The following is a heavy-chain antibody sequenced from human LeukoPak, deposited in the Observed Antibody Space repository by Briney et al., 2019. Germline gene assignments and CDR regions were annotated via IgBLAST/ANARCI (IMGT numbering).Heavy chain of an antibody. CDR3: ARDDGSPGSYGMDV. CDR1: GYTLTSYG. D-gene: IGHD3-10*01. CDR2: ISAYNGNT. J-gene: IGHJ6*02. V-gene: IGHV1-18*01. Sequence: ASVKVSCKASGYTLTSYGISWVRQAPGQGLEWMGWISAYNGNTNYAQKLQGRVTMTTDTSTSTAYMELRSLRSDDTAVYYCARDDGSPGSYGMDVWGQGTTVTVSS.